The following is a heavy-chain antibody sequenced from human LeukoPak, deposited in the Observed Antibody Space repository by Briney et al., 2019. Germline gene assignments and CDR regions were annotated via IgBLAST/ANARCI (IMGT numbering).Heavy chain of an antibody. CDR1: GFTFSNAW. Sequence: RTGGSLRLSCAASGFTFSNAWMSWVRQAPGKGLEWVGCIKSKTDGGKTDYAAPVKGSFTISQDDSKNTLYLQMNSLKTEDTAVYYCTTAGWELYYFDYWGQGTLVTVS. CDR2: IKSKTDGGKT. V-gene: IGHV3-15*01. CDR3: TTAGWELYYFDY. J-gene: IGHJ4*02. D-gene: IGHD1-26*01.